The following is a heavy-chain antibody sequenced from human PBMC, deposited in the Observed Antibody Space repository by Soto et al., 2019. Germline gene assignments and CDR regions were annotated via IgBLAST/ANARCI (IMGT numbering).Heavy chain of an antibody. D-gene: IGHD2-2*01. J-gene: IGHJ5*02. Sequence: QVQLVQSGAEVKKPGATVKVSCKASGYTFTSYGISWVRQAPGQGLEWMGWISAYNGNTNYAQKLQGRVTMTTDTSTSTAYMELRNLTSDDTAVYYCARDREIGYCSSTSCPNWFDPWGQGTLVTVSS. CDR1: GYTFTSYG. CDR3: ARDREIGYCSSTSCPNWFDP. CDR2: ISAYNGNT. V-gene: IGHV1-18*01.